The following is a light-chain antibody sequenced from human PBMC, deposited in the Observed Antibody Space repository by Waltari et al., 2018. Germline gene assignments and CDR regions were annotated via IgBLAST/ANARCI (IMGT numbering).Light chain of an antibody. V-gene: IGLV6-57*01. Sequence: NFMLTQPHSVSESPGKTVTISCTRSSGSIASNYVQWYQQRPGSSPTTVIYEDNQSPSGVPDRFSGSIDSSSNSASLTISGLKTADEADYYCQSYDSSNPWVFGGGTKLTVL. CDR2: EDN. CDR3: QSYDSSNPWV. CDR1: SGSIASNY. J-gene: IGLJ3*02.